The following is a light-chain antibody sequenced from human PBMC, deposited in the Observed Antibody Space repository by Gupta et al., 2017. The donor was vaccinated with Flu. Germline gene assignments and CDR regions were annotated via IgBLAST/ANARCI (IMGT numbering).Light chain of an antibody. CDR2: AGS. CDR1: QSIRSY. Sequence: DIEMTQSPPSLSASVGDRVTITCRASQSIRSYLNWYQQRPGKAPKLLIYAGSTLHGGVPSRFSGSGSGTDFTLTISRLQPEDFATYYCQQTDRAPRTFGQGTKVEVK. J-gene: IGKJ1*01. CDR3: QQTDRAPRT. V-gene: IGKV1-39*01.